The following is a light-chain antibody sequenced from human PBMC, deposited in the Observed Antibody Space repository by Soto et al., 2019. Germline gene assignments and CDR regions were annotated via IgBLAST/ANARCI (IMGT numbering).Light chain of an antibody. CDR3: CSYASSSTYV. CDR2: EVS. V-gene: IGLV2-14*01. CDR1: SSDVGGYIY. Sequence: QSALTQPASVSGSPGQSITISCTGTSSDVGGYIYVSWYQQHPGKAPKLMIYEVSNRPSGVSNRFSGSESGNTASLTISGLQAEDEADYYCCSYASSSTYVFGTGTKLTVL. J-gene: IGLJ1*01.